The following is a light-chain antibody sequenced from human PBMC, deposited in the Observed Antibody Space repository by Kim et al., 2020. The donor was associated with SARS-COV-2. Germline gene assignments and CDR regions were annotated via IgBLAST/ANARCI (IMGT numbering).Light chain of an antibody. J-gene: IGLJ3*02. CDR1: KGGKKD. Sequence: VSPGPAASITCGGDKGGKKDACWYQQPRGPSPVLVIYQDSKRPAGTPGRFSGSIAGTTAMLTSSGTQAMEEADYYRQAWDSSTAVFGGGTQLTVL. CDR3: QAWDSSTAV. V-gene: IGLV3-1*01. CDR2: QDS.